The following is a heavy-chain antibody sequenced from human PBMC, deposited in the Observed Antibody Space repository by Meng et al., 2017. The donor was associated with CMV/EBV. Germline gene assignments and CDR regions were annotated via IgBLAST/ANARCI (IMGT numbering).Heavy chain of an antibody. V-gene: IGHV3-23*01. CDR1: GFTFSSSA. CDR3: ARTIVVVPAAIGENWFDP. D-gene: IGHD2-2*01. CDR2: ISGSGGST. J-gene: IGHJ5*02. Sequence: GGSLRLSCAASGFTFSSSAMNWFRQTPGKGLEWVSGISGSGGSTYYADAVKGRFTIYRDNSKNTLYLQMNSLRAEDTAVYYCARTIVVVPAAIGENWFDPWGQGTLVTVSS.